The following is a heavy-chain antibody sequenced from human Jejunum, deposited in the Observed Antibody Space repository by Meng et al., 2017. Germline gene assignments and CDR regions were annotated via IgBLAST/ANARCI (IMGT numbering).Heavy chain of an antibody. V-gene: IGHV1-8*01. CDR2: MNPNNGDI. J-gene: IGHJ4*02. Sequence: QVQLVQSGAAVKKPGASVKVSCKASGYTFSSYHINWVRQATGQGPEWMGWMNPNNGDIGYAQKFQGRVTMTRDTSVSTAYMELSSLTSEDTAVYYCARGVAAGVDYWGQGTLVTVSS. D-gene: IGHD6-13*01. CDR1: GYTFSSYH. CDR3: ARGVAAGVDY.